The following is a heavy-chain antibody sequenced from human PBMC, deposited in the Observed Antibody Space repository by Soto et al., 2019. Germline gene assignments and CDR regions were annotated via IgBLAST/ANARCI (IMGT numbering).Heavy chain of an antibody. Sequence: QITLKESGPSLVRPTETLTLTCTFSGFSLITGVGVGWVRQPPGKALEWLAVIFWDKNDYYRPSLQTRVTIXXXXXXXXXXXXXXXXXXXXXXXXXXXXXXXXXXXXXYFHSWGQGTLVTVSS. CDR3: XXXXXXXXXXXYFHS. J-gene: IGHJ4*02. CDR2: IFWDKND. V-gene: IGHV2-5*02. CDR1: GFSLITGVG.